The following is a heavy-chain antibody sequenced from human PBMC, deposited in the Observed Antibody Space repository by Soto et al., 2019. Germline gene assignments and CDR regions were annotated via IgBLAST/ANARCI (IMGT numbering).Heavy chain of an antibody. CDR2: LSGSGTST. D-gene: IGHD6-19*01. Sequence: PGGSLSLSCAASGFSFVNYAMNWVRQAPGKGLEWVSGLSGSGTSTYYADSVKGRFTISRDNSRDTLFLQMNSLTADDTAVYYCAKATTNGGWFNPFDSWGQGALVTGSS. V-gene: IGHV3-23*01. J-gene: IGHJ4*02. CDR3: AKATTNGGWFNPFDS. CDR1: GFSFVNYA.